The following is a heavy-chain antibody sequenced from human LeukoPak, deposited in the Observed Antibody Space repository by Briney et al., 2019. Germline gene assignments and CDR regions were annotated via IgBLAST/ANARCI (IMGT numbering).Heavy chain of an antibody. J-gene: IGHJ4*02. CDR3: ARVNTVMATFDY. CDR2: LSHSGST. CDR1: GSSISSSDY. Sequence: PSETLSLTCTVSGSSISSSDYGACFRQPPRKGREWIATLSHSGSTYYNPSLKSRVTISADTSQNQHSLRLNSVTVADTAVYYCARVNTVMATFDYWGQGTPVTVSS. D-gene: IGHD5-24*01. V-gene: IGHV4-38-2*02.